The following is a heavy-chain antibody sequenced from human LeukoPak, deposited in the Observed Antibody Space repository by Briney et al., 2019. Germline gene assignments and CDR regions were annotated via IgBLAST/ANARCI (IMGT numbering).Heavy chain of an antibody. CDR2: IYYSGST. CDR1: GGSISSYY. D-gene: IGHD6-6*01. V-gene: IGHV4-59*01. CDR3: ARGGQLVLPYYYYYMDV. Sequence: SETLSLTCTVSGGSISSYYWSWIRQPAGKGLEWIGYIYYSGSTNYNPSLKSRVTISVDTSKNQFSLKLSSVTAADTAVYYCARGGQLVLPYYYYYMDVWGKGTTVTVSS. J-gene: IGHJ6*03.